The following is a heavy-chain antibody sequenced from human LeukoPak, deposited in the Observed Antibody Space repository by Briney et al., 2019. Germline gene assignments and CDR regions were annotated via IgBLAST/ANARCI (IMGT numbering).Heavy chain of an antibody. V-gene: IGHV3-21*01. D-gene: IGHD1-26*01. Sequence: GGSLRLSCAAFGFTFSSYNMNWVRQAPGKGLEWVSSITSTGSYTFYADSVKGRFTISRDNAKNSLYLQMNSLRAEDTAIYYCARDPYSGSYGDSYYYYMDVWGKGTTVTISS. J-gene: IGHJ6*03. CDR1: GFTFSSYN. CDR2: ITSTGSYT. CDR3: ARDPYSGSYGDSYYYYMDV.